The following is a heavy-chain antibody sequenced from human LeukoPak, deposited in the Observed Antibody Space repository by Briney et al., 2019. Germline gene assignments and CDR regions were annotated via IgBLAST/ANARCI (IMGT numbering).Heavy chain of an antibody. CDR1: GGTFSSYA. CDR2: IIPIFGTA. J-gene: IGHJ6*03. V-gene: IGHV1-69*13. Sequence: ASVKVSCKASGGTFSSYAISWVRQAPGQGLEWMGGIIPIFGTANYAQKFQGRVTITADESTSTAYMELSSLRSEDTAVYYCARVLRGVPYYYYMDVWGKGTTVTISS. D-gene: IGHD3-10*01. CDR3: ARVLRGVPYYYYMDV.